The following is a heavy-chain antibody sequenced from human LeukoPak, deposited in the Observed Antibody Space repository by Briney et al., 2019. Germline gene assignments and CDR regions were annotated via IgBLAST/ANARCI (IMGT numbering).Heavy chain of an antibody. CDR1: GVSISSSSYY. CDR3: ARDHDILTGYGFDY. CDR2: LYYSGRS. J-gene: IGHJ4*02. V-gene: IGHV4-39*07. D-gene: IGHD3-9*01. Sequence: PSETLSLTCTVSGVSISSSSYYWGWIRQPPGKGLKWIGSLYYSGRSYYNPSLKSRVTISVDTSKNQFSLKLSSVTAADTAVYYCARDHDILTGYGFDYWGQGTLVTVSS.